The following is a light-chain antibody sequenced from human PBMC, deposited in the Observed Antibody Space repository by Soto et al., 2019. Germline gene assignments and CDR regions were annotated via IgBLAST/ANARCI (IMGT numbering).Light chain of an antibody. J-gene: IGKJ5*01. CDR3: QRRSSWPPIT. V-gene: IGKV3-11*01. Sequence: EIVLTQSPATLSLSPGERATLSCRASQSVSSYLAWYQQKPGQAPRLLIYDASNRATGIPARFSGSGSGTDFTLTISSLEPEDFAVYYCQRRSSWPPITFGQGTRLAIK. CDR2: DAS. CDR1: QSVSSY.